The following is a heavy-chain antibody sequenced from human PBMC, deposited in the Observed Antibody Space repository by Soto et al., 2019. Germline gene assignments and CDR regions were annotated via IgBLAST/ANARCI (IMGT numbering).Heavy chain of an antibody. D-gene: IGHD6-13*01. CDR3: ARGRKGYSRSWYVD. J-gene: IGHJ4*02. CDR2: INHSGST. Sequence: SVTRSLTCSVYGGSCSGYYLSWVRQHPGKGLEWIGEINHSGSTNYNPSLKSRVTISVDTSKNQFSLKLSSVTAADTAVYYCARGRKGYSRSWYVDWGQGTLVTVSS. CDR1: GGSCSGYY. V-gene: IGHV4-34*01.